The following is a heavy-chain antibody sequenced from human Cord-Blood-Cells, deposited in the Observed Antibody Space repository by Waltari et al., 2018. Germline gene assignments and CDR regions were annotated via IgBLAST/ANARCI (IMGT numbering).Heavy chain of an antibody. CDR2: IIPILGIA. J-gene: IGHJ4*02. V-gene: IGHV1-69*10. CDR1: GGPFSSYA. Sequence: QVQLVQSGAEVKKPGSSVKVPCKASGGPFSSYAISWVRQAPGQGLEWMGGIIPILGIANYAQKFQGRVTITADKSTSTAYMELSSLRSEDTAVYYCAGKYSSGWYDYWGQGTLVTVSS. CDR3: AGKYSSGWYDY. D-gene: IGHD6-19*01.